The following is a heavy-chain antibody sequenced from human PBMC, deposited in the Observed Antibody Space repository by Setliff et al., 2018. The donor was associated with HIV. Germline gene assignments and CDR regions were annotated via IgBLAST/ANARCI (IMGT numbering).Heavy chain of an antibody. V-gene: IGHV3-23*01. CDR3: ARDPDYYDDSGYADAFDV. J-gene: IGHJ3*01. CDR2: IYNSGGST. CDR1: GFTFKNYA. Sequence: GGSLRLSCAASGFTFKNYAMNWVRQAPGKGLEWVSDIYNSGGSTYYADSVKGRFTISRDNSKNTLYLQMSSLRADDTAVYYCARDPDYYDDSGYADAFDVWGPGTMFTASS. D-gene: IGHD3-22*01.